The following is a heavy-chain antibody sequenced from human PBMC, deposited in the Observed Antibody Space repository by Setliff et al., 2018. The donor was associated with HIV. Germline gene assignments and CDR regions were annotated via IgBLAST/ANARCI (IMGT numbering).Heavy chain of an antibody. V-gene: IGHV3-30*02. CDR3: TKNLYSSRWSPLDY. D-gene: IGHD6-13*01. CDR1: NFTFSFYG. CDR2: TPNDGSYK. Sequence: PGGSLRLSCAASNFTFSFYGMHWVGQAPGKGLEWVAFTPNDGSYKNYADSVKGRFTISRDNSKNTLYLQMDSLRAEDTAVYYCTKNLYSSRWSPLDYWGQGTLVTVSS. J-gene: IGHJ4*02.